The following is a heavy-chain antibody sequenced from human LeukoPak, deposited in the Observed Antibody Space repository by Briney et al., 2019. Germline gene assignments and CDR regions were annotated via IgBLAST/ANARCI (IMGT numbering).Heavy chain of an antibody. V-gene: IGHV3-9*01. CDR3: AKDRTGYYYGFDV. CDR2: INWNSGSI. Sequence: GGSLRLSCAASGFTFDDYGMHWVRQAPGKGLEWVSGINWNSGSIGYADSVKGRFTISRDNAKESLYLQMNSLRAEDTALYYCAKDRTGYYYGFDVWGQGTTVTVSS. J-gene: IGHJ6*02. CDR1: GFTFDDYG. D-gene: IGHD1-14*01.